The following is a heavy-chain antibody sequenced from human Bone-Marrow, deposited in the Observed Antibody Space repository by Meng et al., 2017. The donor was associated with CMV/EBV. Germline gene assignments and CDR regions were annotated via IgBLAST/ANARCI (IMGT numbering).Heavy chain of an antibody. CDR3: ARDTKDYYDSSGYFNY. CDR2: IYYSGST. V-gene: IGHV4-59*01. J-gene: IGHJ4*02. Sequence: ESLKISCTVSDGSISSYYWSWIRQPPGKGLEWIGYIYYSGSTNYNPSLKSRVTISVGTSKNQFSLKLSSVSAADTAVYYCARDTKDYYDSSGYFNYWGQGTLVTVSS. D-gene: IGHD3-22*01. CDR1: DGSISSYY.